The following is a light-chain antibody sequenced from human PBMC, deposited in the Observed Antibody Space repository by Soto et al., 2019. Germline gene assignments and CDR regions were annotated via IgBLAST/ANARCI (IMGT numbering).Light chain of an antibody. V-gene: IGKV3-20*01. CDR1: QSVSSSY. CDR3: QQYGSSPIFT. CDR2: GAS. J-gene: IGKJ3*01. Sequence: EIVLTQSPGTLSLSPGARATLSCRASQSVSSSYLAWYQQKPGQAPRLLIYGASSRATGIPDRFSGSGSGTDFTLTSSRLEPEDFAVYYCQQYGSSPIFTCVPGTKVDIK.